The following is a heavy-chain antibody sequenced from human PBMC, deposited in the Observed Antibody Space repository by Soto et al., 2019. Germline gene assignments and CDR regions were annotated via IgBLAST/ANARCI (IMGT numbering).Heavy chain of an antibody. CDR1: GFTSSSYW. CDR3: AKDTFYHDSSGYYIFEF. J-gene: IGHJ4*02. V-gene: IGHV3-74*01. D-gene: IGHD3-22*01. Sequence: GGSLRLSCAVSGFTSSSYWMHWVRQAPGKGLVWVSRINTDGTTTTYADSVKGRFTISRDNSEDTLYLQMNSLIVEDTAVYFCAKDTFYHDSSGYYIFEFWGQGALVTVSS. CDR2: INTDGTTT.